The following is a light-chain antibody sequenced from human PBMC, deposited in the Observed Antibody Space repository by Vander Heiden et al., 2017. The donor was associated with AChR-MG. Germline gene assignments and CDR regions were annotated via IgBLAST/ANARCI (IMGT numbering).Light chain of an antibody. CDR3: MQTLQAPLT. CDR1: QSPLYSNGYNY. CDR2: LGS. J-gene: IGKJ2*01. V-gene: IGKV2-28*01. Sequence: VMTQSPLSLPVTPGEPATIPCRCSQSPLYSNGYNYLDWYLQKSGQSPQILIYLGSNRAPGVPDRFSGSGSGTDFTLKISRVEAEDVGVYYCMQTLQAPLTFGQGTKLEI.